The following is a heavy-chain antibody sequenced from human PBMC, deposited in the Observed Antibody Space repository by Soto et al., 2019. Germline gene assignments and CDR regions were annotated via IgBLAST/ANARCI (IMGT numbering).Heavy chain of an antibody. Sequence: QVHLVQSGAEVKKPGASVKVSCQGSGYAFTTYGITWELQAPGQGLEWMGWISAHNGNTNYAQKLQGRVTVTRDTSTSTAYMELRSLRYDDTAVYYCARGRDGDYWGQGALVTVSS. D-gene: IGHD6-6*01. CDR3: ARGRDGDY. J-gene: IGHJ4*02. CDR1: GYAFTTYG. CDR2: ISAHNGNT. V-gene: IGHV1-18*01.